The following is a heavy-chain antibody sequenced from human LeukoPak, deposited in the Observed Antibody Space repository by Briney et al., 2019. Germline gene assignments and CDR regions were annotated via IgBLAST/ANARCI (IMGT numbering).Heavy chain of an antibody. D-gene: IGHD2-2*01. J-gene: IGHJ5*02. CDR3: ARDLGYCSSTSCNWFDP. CDR2: LNSNSGGT. Sequence: ASVKVSCKASGYTFTGYYMHWVRQAPGQGLVWVGWLNSNSGGTNYAQKFQGRVTMTRDTSISTAHMELSRLRSDDTAVYYCARDLGYCSSTSCNWFDPWGEGPLVSVSS. V-gene: IGHV1-2*02. CDR1: GYTFTGYY.